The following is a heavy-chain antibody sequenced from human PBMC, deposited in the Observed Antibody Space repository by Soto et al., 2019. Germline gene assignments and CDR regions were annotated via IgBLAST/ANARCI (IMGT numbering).Heavy chain of an antibody. V-gene: IGHV3-74*01. CDR1: GFTFSSYW. J-gene: IGHJ3*02. CDR2: INSDGSST. D-gene: IGHD6-13*01. Sequence: SLRLSCAASGFTFSSYWMHWVRQAPGKGLVWVSRINSDGSSTSYADSVKGRFTISRDNAKNTLYLQMNSLRAEDTAVYYCASPYSGSSWANDAFDIWGQGTMVTVSS. CDR3: ASPYSGSSWANDAFDI.